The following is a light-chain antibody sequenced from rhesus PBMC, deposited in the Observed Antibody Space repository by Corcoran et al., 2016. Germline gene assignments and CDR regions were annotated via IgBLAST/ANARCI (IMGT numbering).Light chain of an antibody. CDR2: EAS. V-gene: IGKV1-25*01. CDR3: QHYYSTPLT. J-gene: IGKJ4*01. Sequence: DIQMTQSPSSLSASVGDRVTITCRASQGITNDLAWYPQKPGETPKLLIYEASSLQSGIPFRFSGSGSGTAFTLTISSLQPEDFATYYCQHYYSTPLTFGGGTKVEIK. CDR1: QGITND.